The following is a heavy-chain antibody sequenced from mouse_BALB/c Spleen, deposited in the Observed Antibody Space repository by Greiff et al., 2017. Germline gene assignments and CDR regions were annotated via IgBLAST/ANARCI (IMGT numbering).Heavy chain of an antibody. CDR1: GFTFNTYA. CDR2: IRSKSNNYAT. J-gene: IGHJ4*01. Sequence: EADGGLVQPKGSLKLSCAASGFTFNTYAMNWVRQAPGKGLEWVARIRSKSNNYATYYADSVKDRFTISRDDSQSMLYLQMNNLKTEDTAMYYCVRRGYYGNFYAMDYWGQGTSVTVSS. CDR3: VRRGYYGNFYAMDY. D-gene: IGHD2-1*01. V-gene: IGHV10-1*02.